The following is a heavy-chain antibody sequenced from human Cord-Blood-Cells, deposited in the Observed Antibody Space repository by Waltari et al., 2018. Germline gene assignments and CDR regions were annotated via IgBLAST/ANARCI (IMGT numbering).Heavy chain of an antibody. Sequence: QLQLQESGPGLVKPSETLSLTCTVSGGSISSSSYYWGWIRQPPGKGLEWFGRIYYSGRTYYNPSLKSRVTISVDTSKNQFSLKLSSVTAADTAVYYCARHFRGNDYYDSSGYSDYWGQGTLVTVSS. V-gene: IGHV4-39*01. CDR2: IYYSGRT. CDR1: GGSISSSSYY. CDR3: ARHFRGNDYYDSSGYSDY. D-gene: IGHD3-22*01. J-gene: IGHJ4*02.